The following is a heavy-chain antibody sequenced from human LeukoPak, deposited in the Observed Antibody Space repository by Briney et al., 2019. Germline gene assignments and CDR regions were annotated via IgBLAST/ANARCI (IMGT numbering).Heavy chain of an antibody. CDR3: ARGRGGNSYGDYYYFMDV. Sequence: ASVKVPCKASGFSFSSYGVNWVLQAPGQRLEWMGGIIAFDGNAKYAKKFQGRVTMTIEKSTATAYMELRSLRHDDTAVYYCARGRGGNSYGDYYYFMDVWAQGTTVIVSS. CDR1: GFSFSSYG. J-gene: IGHJ6*02. D-gene: IGHD5-18*01. CDR2: IIAFDGNA. V-gene: IGHV1-18*04.